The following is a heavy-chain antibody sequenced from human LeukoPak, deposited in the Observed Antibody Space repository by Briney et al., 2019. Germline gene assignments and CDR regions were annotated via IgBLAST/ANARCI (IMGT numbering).Heavy chain of an antibody. CDR1: GFTFSSYG. Sequence: GSLRLSCAASGFTFSSYGMHWVRQAPGKGLEWVGFIRSKAYGGTTEYAASVKGRFTISRDDSKSIAYLQMNSLKTEDTAVYYCTRGGGIVPAAIPYDYWGQGTLVTVSS. J-gene: IGHJ4*02. D-gene: IGHD2-2*02. V-gene: IGHV3-49*04. CDR2: IRSKAYGGTT. CDR3: TRGGGIVPAAIPYDY.